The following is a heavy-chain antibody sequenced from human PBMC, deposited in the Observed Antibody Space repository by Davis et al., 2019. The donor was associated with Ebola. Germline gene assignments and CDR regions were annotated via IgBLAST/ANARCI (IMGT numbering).Heavy chain of an antibody. V-gene: IGHV1-46*01. CDR1: GCTFTNYA. CDR3: AREVIVVVTATHYYYYGMDV. J-gene: IGHJ6*04. D-gene: IGHD2-21*02. Sequence: ASVKVSCKTSGCTFTNYAVNWVQQAPGQGLEWMGIINPSGGSTRNAQKFQGRVTMTRDTSTSTVSMELSSLRSEDTAVYYCAREVIVVVTATHYYYYGMDVWGKGTTVTVSS. CDR2: INPSGGST.